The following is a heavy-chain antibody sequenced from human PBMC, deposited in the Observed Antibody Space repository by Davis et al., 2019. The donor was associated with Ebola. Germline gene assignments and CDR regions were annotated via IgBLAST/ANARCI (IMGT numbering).Heavy chain of an antibody. CDR3: ARGYYDSSGYPRLGYYGMDV. Sequence: MPGGSLRLSCTVSGGSVSSGSYYWSWIRQPPGKGLEWIGYIYYSGSTNYNPSLKSRVTISVDTSKNQFSLKLSSVTAADTAVYYCARGYYDSSGYPRLGYYGMDVWGQGTTVTVSS. D-gene: IGHD3-22*01. V-gene: IGHV4-61*01. CDR1: GGSVSSGSYY. CDR2: IYYSGST. J-gene: IGHJ6*02.